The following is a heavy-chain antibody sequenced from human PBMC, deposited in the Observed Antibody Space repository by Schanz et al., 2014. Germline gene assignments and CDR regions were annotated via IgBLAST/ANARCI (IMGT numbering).Heavy chain of an antibody. CDR1: GGSISTSSRY. V-gene: IGHV4-39*01. CDR3: VRHGNYEFWHGPTPQFEN. J-gene: IGHJ4*02. Sequence: QLHLQESGPGLAKPSETLSLICSVSGGSISTSSRYWGWIRQSPGKGLEWLGSLYYTGKTHYNPSPKSQVTIPLDPPKNHFSLNLSSVTAADTAVYYCVRHGNYEFWHGPTPQFENWGQGTLVTVS. CDR2: LYYTGKT. D-gene: IGHD3-3*01.